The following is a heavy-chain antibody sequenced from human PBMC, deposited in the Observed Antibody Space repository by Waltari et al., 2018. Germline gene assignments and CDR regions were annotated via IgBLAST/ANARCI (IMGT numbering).Heavy chain of an antibody. CDR2: IYYSGST. D-gene: IGHD1-26*01. J-gene: IGHJ3*02. Sequence: QVQLQESGPGLVKPSETLSLTCTVPGGSISSHYWSWIRQPPGKGLEWIGYIYYSGSTNYNPSLKSRVTISVDTSKNQFSLKLSSVTAADTAVYYCARERSDDAFDIWGQGTMVTVSS. CDR1: GGSISSHY. CDR3: ARERSDDAFDI. V-gene: IGHV4-59*11.